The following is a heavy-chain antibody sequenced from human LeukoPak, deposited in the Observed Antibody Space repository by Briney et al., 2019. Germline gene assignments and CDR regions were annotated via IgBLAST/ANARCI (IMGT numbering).Heavy chain of an antibody. J-gene: IGHJ3*02. Sequence: SETLSLTCTVSGGSVSSGSYYWSWIRQPPGKGLEWIGYIYYSGSTNYNPSLKSQVTISVDTSKNQFSLKLSSVTAADTAVYYCARGYCCSTSCYGWDIWGQGTMVTVSS. CDR2: IYYSGST. V-gene: IGHV4-61*01. CDR3: ARGYCCSTSCYGWDI. D-gene: IGHD2-2*01. CDR1: GGSVSSGSYY.